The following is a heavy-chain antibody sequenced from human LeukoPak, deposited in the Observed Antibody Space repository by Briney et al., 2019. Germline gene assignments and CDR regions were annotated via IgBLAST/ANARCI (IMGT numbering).Heavy chain of an antibody. V-gene: IGHV4-34*01. Sequence: PSETLSLTCAVYGGSFSGYYWSWIRQPPGKGLEWIGEINHRGSTNYNPSLKSRVTISVDTSRNQFSLKLSSVTAADTAVYYCARRRYGSGGYYFDYWGQGTLVTVSS. CDR3: ARRRYGSGGYYFDY. D-gene: IGHD3-10*01. J-gene: IGHJ4*02. CDR1: GGSFSGYY. CDR2: INHRGST.